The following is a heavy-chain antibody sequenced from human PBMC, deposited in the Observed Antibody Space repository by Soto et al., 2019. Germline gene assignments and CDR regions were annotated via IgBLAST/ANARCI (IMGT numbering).Heavy chain of an antibody. D-gene: IGHD3-10*01. V-gene: IGHV4-39*01. CDR3: ARHASTYYYGSGSYYSYYFDY. Sequence: PSETLSLTCTVSGGSISSSSYYWGWIRQPPGKGLEWIGSIYYSGSTYYNPSLKSRVTISVDTSKNQFSLKLSSVTAADTAVYYCARHASTYYYGSGSYYSYYFDYWGQGTLVTVSS. CDR1: GGSISSSSYY. J-gene: IGHJ4*02. CDR2: IYYSGST.